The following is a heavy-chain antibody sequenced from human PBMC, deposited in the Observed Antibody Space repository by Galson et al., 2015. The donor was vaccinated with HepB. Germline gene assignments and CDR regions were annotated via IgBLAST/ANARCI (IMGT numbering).Heavy chain of an antibody. CDR2: IIPILGIA. D-gene: IGHD2-15*01. CDR3: ARDDQDCSGGSCSQT. J-gene: IGHJ4*02. Sequence: SVKVSCKASGGTFSSYTISWVRQAPGQGLEWMGRIIPILGIANYAQKFQGRVTITADKSTSTAYMELSSLRSEDTAVYYCARDDQDCSGGSCSQTWGQGTLVTVSS. V-gene: IGHV1-69*04. CDR1: GGTFSSYT.